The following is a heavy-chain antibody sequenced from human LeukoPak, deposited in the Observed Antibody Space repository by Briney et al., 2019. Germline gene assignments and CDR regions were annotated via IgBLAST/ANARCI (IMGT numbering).Heavy chain of an antibody. CDR3: ARDYDGGYMDV. V-gene: IGHV3-30*03. CDR2: ISYDGRNK. J-gene: IGHJ6*03. CDR1: GFIFSNYV. Sequence: GGSLRLSCAASGFIFSNYVMHWVRQAPGKGLEWVAVISYDGRNKYYADSVKGRVTISRDNSKNTLYLQMNSLRAEDTAVYYCARDYDGGYMDVWGKGTTVTVSS. D-gene: IGHD3-3*01.